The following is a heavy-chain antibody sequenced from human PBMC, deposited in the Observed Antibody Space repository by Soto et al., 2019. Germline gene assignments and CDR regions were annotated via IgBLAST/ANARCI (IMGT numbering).Heavy chain of an antibody. CDR1: GYTFTSYG. D-gene: IGHD3-10*01. CDR3: ARAAPGIWFGEFVAYDCGMDV. V-gene: IGHV1-18*04. CDR2: ISAYNGNT. J-gene: IGHJ6*02. Sequence: QVQLVQSGAEVKKPGASVKVSCKASGYTFTSYGISWERQAPGQGLEWMGWISAYNGNTNYAQKLQGRVTMTTDTSASTAYMEVRSLRSDDTAVYYCARAAPGIWFGEFVAYDCGMDVWGQGTTVTVSS.